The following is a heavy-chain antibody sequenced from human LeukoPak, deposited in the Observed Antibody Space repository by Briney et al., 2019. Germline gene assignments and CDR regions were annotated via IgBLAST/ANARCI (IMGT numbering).Heavy chain of an antibody. J-gene: IGHJ4*02. CDR1: GFTVSSNY. D-gene: IGHD5-12*01. CDR2: IYSGGST. Sequence: PGGSLRLSCAASGFTVSSNYMSWVRQAPGKGLEWVSVIYSGGSTYYADSVKGRFTISRDNSKNTLYLQMNSLKTEDTAVYYCTTGGYGGQFDYWGQGTLVTVSS. V-gene: IGHV3-53*01. CDR3: TTGGYGGQFDY.